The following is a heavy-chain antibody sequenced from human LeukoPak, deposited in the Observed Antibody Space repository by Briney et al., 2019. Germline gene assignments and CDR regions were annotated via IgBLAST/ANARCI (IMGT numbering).Heavy chain of an antibody. CDR3: ARVLREYYYDSSGYYRLHDAFDI. J-gene: IGHJ3*02. CDR1: GFTVSSNY. CDR2: IFSVGST. D-gene: IGHD3-22*01. V-gene: IGHV3-53*01. Sequence: GGSLRLSCAASGFTVSSNYMSWVRQAPGKGLEWVSVIFSVGSTYYADSVKGRFTISRDNSKNTLYLQMNSLRAEDTAVYYCARVLREYYYDSSGYYRLHDAFDIWGQGTMVTVLS.